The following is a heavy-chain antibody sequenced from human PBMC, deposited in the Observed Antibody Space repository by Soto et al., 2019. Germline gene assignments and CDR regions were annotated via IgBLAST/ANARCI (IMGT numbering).Heavy chain of an antibody. CDR3: AKDLPAYYDYVWGSYRYRTWFDP. CDR2: ITGSSGNR. V-gene: IGHV3-23*01. Sequence: EVQLLESGGGLVQPGGSLRLSCAGSGFTFRSYAMSWVRQAPGKGLEWVSGITGSSGNRYYADSVKGRFTISRDNSNNTLDLQMNSLRAEDTAVYFCAKDLPAYYDYVWGSYRYRTWFDPWGQGTLVTVSS. D-gene: IGHD3-16*02. J-gene: IGHJ5*02. CDR1: GFTFRSYA.